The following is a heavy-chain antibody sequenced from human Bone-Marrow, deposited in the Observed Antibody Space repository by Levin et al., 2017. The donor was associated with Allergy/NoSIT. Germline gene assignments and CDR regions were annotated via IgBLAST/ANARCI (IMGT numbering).Heavy chain of an antibody. CDR1: GIPVHTQA. CDR2: ISFDGSEI. J-gene: IGHJ5*01. Sequence: LSLTCVVSGIPVHTQAMHWVRRAPGKGLEWVAVISFDGSEIIYADSVKGRFTISRDNSNNTMFLQMNSLTAADTAIYYCTKGQTHFDPWGQGTQVTVSS. CDR3: TKGQTHFDP. V-gene: IGHV3-30*18.